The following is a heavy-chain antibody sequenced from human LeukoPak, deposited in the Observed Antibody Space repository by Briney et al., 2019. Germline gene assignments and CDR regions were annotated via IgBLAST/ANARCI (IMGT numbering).Heavy chain of an antibody. CDR2: IYHSGST. CDR3: ARDDLLLGGATKH. V-gene: IGHV4-30-2*01. J-gene: IGHJ4*02. CDR1: GGSISSGGYY. D-gene: IGHD1-26*01. Sequence: PSETLSLTCTVSGGSISSGGYYWSWIRQPPGKGLEWIGYIYHSGSTYYNPSLKSRVTISVDRSKNQFPLKLSSVTAADTAVYYCARDDLLLGGATKHWGQGTLVTVSS.